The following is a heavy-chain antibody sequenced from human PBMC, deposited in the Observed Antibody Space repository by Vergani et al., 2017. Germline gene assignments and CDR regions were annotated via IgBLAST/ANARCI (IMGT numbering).Heavy chain of an antibody. CDR3: AKGSYYDSSGYYTAFDAFDI. J-gene: IGHJ3*02. D-gene: IGHD3-22*01. CDR2: ISYDGSNK. Sequence: QVQLVESGGGVVQPGRSLRLSCAASGFTFSSYGMHWVRQAPGKGLEWVAVISYDGSNKYYADSVKGRFTISRDNSKNTLYLQMNSLRAEDTAVYYCAKGSYYDSSGYYTAFDAFDIWGQGTMVTVSS. CDR1: GFTFSSYG. V-gene: IGHV3-30*18.